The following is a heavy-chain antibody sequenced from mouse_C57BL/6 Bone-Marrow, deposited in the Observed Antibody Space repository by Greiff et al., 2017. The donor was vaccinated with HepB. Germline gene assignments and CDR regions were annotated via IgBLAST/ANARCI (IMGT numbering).Heavy chain of an antibody. CDR2: ISSGSSTI. V-gene: IGHV5-17*01. CDR1: GFTFSDYG. Sequence: EVKLVESGGGLVKPGGSLKLSCAASGFTFSDYGMHWVRQAPEKGLEWVAYISSGSSTIYYADTVKGRFTISRDNAKNTLFLQMTSLRSEDTAMYYCARRRFTYYYAMHYWGQGTSVTVSS. J-gene: IGHJ4*01. D-gene: IGHD1-1*01. CDR3: ARRRFTYYYAMHY.